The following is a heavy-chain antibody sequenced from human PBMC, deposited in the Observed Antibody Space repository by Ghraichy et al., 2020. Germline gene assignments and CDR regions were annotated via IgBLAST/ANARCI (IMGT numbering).Heavy chain of an antibody. J-gene: IGHJ6*02. CDR2: INPNSGGT. V-gene: IGHV1-2*06. D-gene: IGHD3-3*01. CDR3: ARDLTIFGVVAYYYYYGMDV. Sequence: ASVKVSCKASGYTFTGYYMHWVRQAPGQGLEWMGRINPNSGGTNYAQKFQGRVTMTRDTSISTAYMELSRLRSDDTAVYYCARDLTIFGVVAYYYYYGMDVLGQGTTVTVSS. CDR1: GYTFTGYY.